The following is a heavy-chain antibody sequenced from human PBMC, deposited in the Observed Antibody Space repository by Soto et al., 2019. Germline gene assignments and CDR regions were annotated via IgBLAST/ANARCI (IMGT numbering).Heavy chain of an antibody. CDR1: RHNFPGFD. J-gene: IGHJ6*02. Sequence: AAGKGYSKAHRHNFPGFDMPWARHAPGQGLEWIGWRKPNQGGTNYAQKIPGWATIPRATTIRTAHMKLRRTGYDDTAVYYCARAKDYYGMDVWGQGTTVTVSS. CDR3: ARAKDYYGMDV. CDR2: RKPNQGGT. V-gene: IGHV1-2*04.